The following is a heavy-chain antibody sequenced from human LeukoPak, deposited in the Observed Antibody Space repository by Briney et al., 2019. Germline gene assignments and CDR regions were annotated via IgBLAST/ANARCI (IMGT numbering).Heavy chain of an antibody. CDR1: GFTFSNYA. CDR2: ISGNSGST. V-gene: IGHV3-23*01. CDR3: ARENNWNSPYYFDY. D-gene: IGHD1-7*01. J-gene: IGHJ4*02. Sequence: GGSLRLSCAASGFTFSNYAMSWVRQAPGKGPEWVSGISGNSGSTYHADSVKGRFTISRDNAKHSLYLLMNSLIAEDTAVYYCARENNWNSPYYFDYWGQGTLVTVSS.